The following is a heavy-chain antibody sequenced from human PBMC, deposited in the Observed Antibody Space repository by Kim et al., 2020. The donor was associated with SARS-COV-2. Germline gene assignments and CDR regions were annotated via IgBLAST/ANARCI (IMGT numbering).Heavy chain of an antibody. CDR3: ARHKTRPEMSD. CDR2: T. Sequence: TRYSPSFQGQVTISADKSISTAYLQWSSLKASDTAMYYCARHKTRPEMSDWGQGTLVTVSS. D-gene: IGHD3-3*01. V-gene: IGHV5-51*01. J-gene: IGHJ4*02.